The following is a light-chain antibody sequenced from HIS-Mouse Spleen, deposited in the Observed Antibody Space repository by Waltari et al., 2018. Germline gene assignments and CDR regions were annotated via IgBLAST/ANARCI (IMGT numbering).Light chain of an antibody. Sequence: QSALTQPRSVSGSPGQSVTISCTGTSSDVGGYNYVSWYQQHPGKAPKLMFYDVSKRPSGVPDRFSGSKSGNTASLTISGLQAEDEADYSCCSYAGSYTGVFGTGTKVTVL. CDR1: SSDVGGYNY. CDR2: DVS. J-gene: IGLJ1*01. CDR3: CSYAGSYTGV. V-gene: IGLV2-11*01.